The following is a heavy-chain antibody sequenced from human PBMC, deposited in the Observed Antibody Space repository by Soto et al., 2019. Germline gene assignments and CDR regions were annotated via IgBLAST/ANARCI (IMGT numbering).Heavy chain of an antibody. J-gene: IGHJ4*02. CDR2: ISSSSSYI. D-gene: IGHD6-13*01. CDR3: ARDLHLAAAGFDY. V-gene: IGHV3-21*01. CDR1: GFTFSSYS. Sequence: GSLRLSCAASGFTFSSYSMNWVRQAPGKGLEWVSSISSSSSYIYYADSVKGRFTISRDNAKNSLYLQMNSLRAEDTAVYYCARDLHLAAAGFDYWGQGTLVTVSS.